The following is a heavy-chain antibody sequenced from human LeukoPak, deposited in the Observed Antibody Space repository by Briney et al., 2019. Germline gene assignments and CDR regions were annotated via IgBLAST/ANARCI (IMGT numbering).Heavy chain of an antibody. CDR1: GFTFNTYA. CDR2: ISYDGASD. V-gene: IGHV3-30-3*01. J-gene: IGHJ4*02. Sequence: GGSLRLSCAGSGFTFNTYALHWVRQPPGKGLEWVAGISYDGASDFYAASVGGRFTISRDNSKNTQFLQMNSLRNDDTAVYYCARDVRPTPGRGGQSSYFDSWGQGTPVTVSS. CDR3: ARDVRPTPGRGGQSSYFDS. D-gene: IGHD2-8*02.